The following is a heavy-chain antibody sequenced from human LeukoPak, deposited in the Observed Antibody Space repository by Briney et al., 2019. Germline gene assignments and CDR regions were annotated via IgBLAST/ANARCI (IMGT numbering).Heavy chain of an antibody. J-gene: IGHJ4*02. CDR1: GFTFSSYT. V-gene: IGHV3-21*04. Sequence: GGSLRLSCAASGFTFSSYTMNWVRQAPGKGLEWVSSISTSSSYIYYADSVKGRFTISRDNSKNTLYLQMNSLRAEDTAVYYCAKQGYSGYDCDYWGQGTLVTVSS. D-gene: IGHD5-12*01. CDR2: ISTSSSYI. CDR3: AKQGYSGYDCDY.